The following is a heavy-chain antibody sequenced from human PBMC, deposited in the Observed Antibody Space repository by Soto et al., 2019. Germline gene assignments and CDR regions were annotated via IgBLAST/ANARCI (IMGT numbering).Heavy chain of an antibody. Sequence: GWSLRLSCASSAFIFLDYAMNWVRQAPGKGLEWVSTISRDAANTHYADSVKGRFTISRDNSKNILYLQMSSLRGEDTALYYCAKDPSTGHADHWGQGTLVTVSS. CDR3: AKDPSTGHADH. CDR2: ISRDAANT. V-gene: IGHV3-23*01. J-gene: IGHJ4*02. D-gene: IGHD3-9*01. CDR1: AFIFLDYA.